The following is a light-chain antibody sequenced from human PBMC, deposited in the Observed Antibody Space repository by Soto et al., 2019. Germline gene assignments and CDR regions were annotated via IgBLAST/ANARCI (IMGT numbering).Light chain of an antibody. Sequence: EIVLTQSPATLSLSPGERATLSCRASQNVANYLDWYQQKPGQAPRLLIYESSNRATGIAARFSGSGSGTEFTLTISGLQSEDFATYYCQQYNSYSPTFGQGAKVDIK. J-gene: IGKJ1*01. CDR2: ESS. CDR1: QNVANY. V-gene: IGKV3-11*01. CDR3: QQYNSYSPT.